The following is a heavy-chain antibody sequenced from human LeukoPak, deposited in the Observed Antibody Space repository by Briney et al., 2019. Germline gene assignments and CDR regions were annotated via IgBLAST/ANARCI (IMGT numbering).Heavy chain of an antibody. Sequence: SQTLSLTCTVSGGSISSYYWSWIRQPPGKGLKWIGYIYYSGSTNYNPSLKSRVTISVDTSKNQFSLKLSSVTAADTAVYYCTRSSSWYDYWGQGTLVSVSS. CDR3: TRSSSWYDY. V-gene: IGHV4-59*01. D-gene: IGHD6-13*01. CDR2: IYYSGST. J-gene: IGHJ4*02. CDR1: GGSISSYY.